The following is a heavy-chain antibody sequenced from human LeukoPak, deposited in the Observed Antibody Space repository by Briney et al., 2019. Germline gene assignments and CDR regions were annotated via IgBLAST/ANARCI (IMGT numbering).Heavy chain of an antibody. Sequence: GESLRLSCAASGFTFSSSWMYWVRQAPGKGLVWVSRINSDESITTYADSVKGRFTISRDNAKNTLYLQMNSLRAEDTAVYYCARGLVPGFLDYWGQGTPVTVSS. CDR2: INSDESIT. J-gene: IGHJ4*02. CDR3: ARGLVPGFLDY. D-gene: IGHD4-11*01. CDR1: GFTFSSSW. V-gene: IGHV3-74*01.